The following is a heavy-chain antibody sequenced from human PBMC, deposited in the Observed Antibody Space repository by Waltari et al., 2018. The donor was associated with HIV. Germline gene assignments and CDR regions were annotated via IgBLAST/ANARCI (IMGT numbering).Heavy chain of an antibody. CDR1: GFTFSSYA. Sequence: EVQLLESGGGLVQPGGSLRLSCAASGFTFSSYAMSWVRQGPGKGLEWVSAISGSGGSTYYADSVKGRFTISRDNSKNTLYLQMNSLRAEDTAVYYCAKGCGSGYYYYGMDVWGQGTTVTVSS. D-gene: IGHD2-21*01. V-gene: IGHV3-23*01. CDR3: AKGCGSGYYYYGMDV. CDR2: ISGSGGST. J-gene: IGHJ6*02.